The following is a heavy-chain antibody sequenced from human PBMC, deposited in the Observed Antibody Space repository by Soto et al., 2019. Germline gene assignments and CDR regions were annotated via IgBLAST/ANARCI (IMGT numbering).Heavy chain of an antibody. J-gene: IGHJ6*02. CDR3: ARSDNRNSLYGVDV. Sequence: SETLSLTCAVNGGSLSGYYWSWIRQSPGKGLEWIGEINHRGSSDYNPSLKSRVTISIDASKNHVTLELTSVTAADTAVYYCARSDNRNSLYGVDVWGQGTAVNV. V-gene: IGHV4-34*01. CDR1: GGSLSGYY. CDR2: INHRGSS. D-gene: IGHD1-7*01.